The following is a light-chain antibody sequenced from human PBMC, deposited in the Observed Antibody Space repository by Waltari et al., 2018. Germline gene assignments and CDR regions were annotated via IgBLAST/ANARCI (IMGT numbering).Light chain of an antibody. CDR1: NIVSYS. CDR3: HVWHAHFDPGV. V-gene: IGLV3-21*04. Sequence: SYVLTQPPSVSVAPGETASITCGGDNIVSYSVHWYQQKPGQAPLLIIFYDSDRPSGIPARFSGSNSGNTATLTITSVEAGDEARYYCHVWHAHFDPGVFGTGTEVTVL. CDR2: YDS. J-gene: IGLJ1*01.